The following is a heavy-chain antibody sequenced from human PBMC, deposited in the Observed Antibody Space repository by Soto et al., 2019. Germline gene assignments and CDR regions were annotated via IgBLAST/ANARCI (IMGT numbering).Heavy chain of an antibody. CDR2: IYHSGST. V-gene: IGHV4-38-2*02. J-gene: IGHJ4*02. Sequence: SETLSLTCAVSGYSISSCYYWGWIRQPPGKGLEWIGSIYHSGSTYYNPSLKSRVTISVDTSKNQFSLKLSSVTAADTAVYYCARDSSGYLYYFGYWGQGTLVTVSS. CDR1: GYSISSCYY. CDR3: ARDSSGYLYYFGY. D-gene: IGHD3-22*01.